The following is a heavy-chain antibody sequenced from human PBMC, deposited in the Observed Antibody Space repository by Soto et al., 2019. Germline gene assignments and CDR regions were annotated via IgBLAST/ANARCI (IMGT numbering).Heavy chain of an antibody. CDR1: GFTFSSYA. Sequence: GGSLRLSCAASGFTFSSYAMHWVRQAPGKGLEWVAVISYDGSNKYYADSVKGRFTISRDNSKNTLYLQMNSLRAEDTAVYYCARSRIEARPRYFDYWGQGTLVTVSS. CDR2: ISYDGSNK. V-gene: IGHV3-30-3*01. J-gene: IGHJ4*02. D-gene: IGHD6-6*01. CDR3: ARSRIEARPRYFDY.